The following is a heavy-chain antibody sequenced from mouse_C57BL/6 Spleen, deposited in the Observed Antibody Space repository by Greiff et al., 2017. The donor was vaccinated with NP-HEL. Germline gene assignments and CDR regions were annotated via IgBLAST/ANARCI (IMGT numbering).Heavy chain of an antibody. Sequence: QVQLQQSGPELVKPGASVKISCKASGYAFSSSWMNWVKQRPGKGLEWIGRIYPGDGDTNYNGKFKGKATLTADKSSSTAYMQLSSLTSEDSAVYVCARVDGNPYYAMDYWGQGTSVTVSS. D-gene: IGHD2-1*01. V-gene: IGHV1-82*01. CDR1: GYAFSSSW. CDR2: IYPGDGDT. J-gene: IGHJ4*01. CDR3: ARVDGNPYYAMDY.